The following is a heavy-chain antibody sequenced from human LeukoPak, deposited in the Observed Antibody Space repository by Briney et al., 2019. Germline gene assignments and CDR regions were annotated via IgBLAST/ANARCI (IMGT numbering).Heavy chain of an antibody. CDR1: GGSISSSSYY. J-gene: IGHJ4*02. Sequence: PSETLSLTRTVSGGSISSSSYYWGWSRQPQGKGMEWIGSIYYSGSTYYNPSLKSRVTISVYTKKNQFSLKLSSVTAADTAVYYCARHEDDYDSSGYYFPFDYWGQGTLVTVSS. CDR2: IYYSGST. V-gene: IGHV4-39*01. D-gene: IGHD3-22*01. CDR3: ARHEDDYDSSGYYFPFDY.